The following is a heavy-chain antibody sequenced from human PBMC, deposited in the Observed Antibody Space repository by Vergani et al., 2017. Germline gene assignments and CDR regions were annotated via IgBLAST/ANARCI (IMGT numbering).Heavy chain of an antibody. Sequence: VQLQESGPGLVKPSETLSVTCTVSGYSITRAYYWGWIRQAPGKGLEYIGSIYDSGSTYYNPSLKSRVAISLDASNSQFSLRLSSVTAADTAVYYCATDDRTTPVSGNRNWGLGTLVTVSS. J-gene: IGHJ4*02. CDR1: GYSITRAYY. CDR3: ATDDRTTPVSGNRN. CDR2: IYDSGST. D-gene: IGHD1-1*01. V-gene: IGHV4-38-2*02.